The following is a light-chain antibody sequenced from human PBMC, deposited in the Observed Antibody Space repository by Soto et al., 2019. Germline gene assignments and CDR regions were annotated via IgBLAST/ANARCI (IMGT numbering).Light chain of an antibody. J-gene: IGKJ4*01. CDR3: QQYNDCPSLT. CDR2: GAS. CDR1: QSVSSN. Sequence: EIVMTQSPATLSVSPGERATLSCRASQSVSSNLAWYQQKPGQAPRLLIYGASTRATGIPARFSGSGSGTEFTIAISILQSEDFALYYCQQYNDCPSLTSGGGTKVEIK. V-gene: IGKV3-15*01.